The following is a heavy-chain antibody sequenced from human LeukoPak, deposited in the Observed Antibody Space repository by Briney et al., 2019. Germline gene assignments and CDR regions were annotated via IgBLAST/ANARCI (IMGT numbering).Heavy chain of an antibody. CDR2: IYYSGST. D-gene: IGHD6-19*01. CDR1: GGSISSSSYY. J-gene: IGHJ4*02. CDR3: ARDTGYSSGWLYDY. V-gene: IGHV4-39*07. Sequence: SETLSLTCTVSGGSISSSSYYWGWIRQPPGKGLEWIGSIYYSGSTYYNPSLKSRVTMSVDTSKNQFSLKLSSVTAADTAVYYCARDTGYSSGWLYDYWGQGTLVTVSS.